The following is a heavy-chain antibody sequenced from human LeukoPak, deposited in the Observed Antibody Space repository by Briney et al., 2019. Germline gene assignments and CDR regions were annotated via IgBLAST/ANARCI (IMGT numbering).Heavy chain of an antibody. Sequence: GRSLKLSCAASGFTFSSYAMHWVRQAPGKGLEWVAFIRDDGSTRYYADSVKGRFTVSRDNSKNTLYLQMDSLRTEDTAVYYCARDGGYCSSTSCASFDYWGQGTLVTVSS. V-gene: IGHV3-30*04. CDR3: ARDGGYCSSTSCASFDY. CDR1: GFTFSSYA. CDR2: IRDDGSTR. J-gene: IGHJ4*02. D-gene: IGHD2-2*01.